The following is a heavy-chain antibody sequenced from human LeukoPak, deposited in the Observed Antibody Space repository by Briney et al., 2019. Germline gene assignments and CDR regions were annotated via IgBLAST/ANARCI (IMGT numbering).Heavy chain of an antibody. CDR1: GNYW. CDR2: INSDGSWT. D-gene: IGHD2-2*01. J-gene: IGHJ4*02. CDR3: VSFYETY. V-gene: IGHV3-74*01. Sequence: GGSLRLSCAASGNYWMHWVRQAPGKGLVWVSHINSDGSWTSYADSVKGRFTISKNNAKNTVYLQMNNLRAEDTAVYYCVSFYETYWGRGTLVTVSS.